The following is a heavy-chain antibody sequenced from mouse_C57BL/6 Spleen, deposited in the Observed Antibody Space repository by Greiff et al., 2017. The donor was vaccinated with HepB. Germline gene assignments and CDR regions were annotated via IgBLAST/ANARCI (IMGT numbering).Heavy chain of an antibody. CDR1: GYTFTSYW. J-gene: IGHJ4*01. CDR3: ARDWVTGPPYCAMDY. Sequence: VQLQQPGAELVMPGASVKLSCKASGYTFTSYWMHWVKQRPGQGLEWIGEIDPSDSYTNYHQKFKGKSTLTVDKSSSTAYMQLCSLTSADSAVYYCARDWVTGPPYCAMDYWGQGTSVTVSS. D-gene: IGHD4-1*01. V-gene: IGHV1-69*01. CDR2: IDPSDSYT.